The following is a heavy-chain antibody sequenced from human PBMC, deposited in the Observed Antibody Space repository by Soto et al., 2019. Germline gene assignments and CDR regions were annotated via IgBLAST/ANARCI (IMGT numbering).Heavy chain of an antibody. V-gene: IGHV3-64D*06. J-gene: IGHJ6*02. CDR3: VKXMAPAAIGSLYYYYGMDV. CDR2: FSSKGGTT. D-gene: IGHD2-2*01. CDR1: GFSFSNYA. Sequence: PGGSLRLSCSASGFSFSNYAMHWVRQAPGKGLQYVSGFSSKGGTTYYADSVKGRFTISRDNSKNTLYLQMSSLRPEDTAVYYCVKXMAPAAIGSLYYYYGMDVWGQGTTVTVSS.